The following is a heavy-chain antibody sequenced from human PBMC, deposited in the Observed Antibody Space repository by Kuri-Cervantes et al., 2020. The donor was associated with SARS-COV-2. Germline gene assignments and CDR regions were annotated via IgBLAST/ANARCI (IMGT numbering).Heavy chain of an antibody. CDR3: ARVAGCVGSFCYYTNWFDH. CDR1: GGTITSDGYS. V-gene: IGHV4-30-2*01. Sequence: SETLSLTCGVSGGTITSDGYSWSWIRQPPGKGLEFIGFIHASGSAYYNPSLQSRVTISADRSKTQFSLTVTSVTAADTAVYYCARVAGCVGSFCYYTNWFDHWGHGTLVTVSS. CDR2: IHASGSA. J-gene: IGHJ5*02. D-gene: IGHD3-22*01.